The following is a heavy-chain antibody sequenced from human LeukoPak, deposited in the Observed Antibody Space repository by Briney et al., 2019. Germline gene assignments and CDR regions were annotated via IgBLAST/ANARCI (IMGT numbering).Heavy chain of an antibody. D-gene: IGHD1-26*01. J-gene: IGHJ6*02. V-gene: IGHV1-69*13. Sequence: GASVKVSCKASGGTFSSYAISWVRQAPGQGLEWMGGIIPIFGTANYAQKFQGRVTITADESTSTAYMELSSLRSEDTAVYYCARDRGLYSGSHNYGMDLWGQGTTVTVSS. CDR3: ARDRGLYSGSHNYGMDL. CDR2: IIPIFGTA. CDR1: GGTFSSYA.